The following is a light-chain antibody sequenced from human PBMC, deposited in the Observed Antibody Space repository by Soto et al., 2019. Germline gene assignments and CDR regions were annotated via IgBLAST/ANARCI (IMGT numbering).Light chain of an antibody. CDR3: QQSYSTPLT. CDR1: QSISSY. Sequence: DIQMTQSPSSLSASVGDRVTITCRASQSISSYLNWYQQKPGKAPKLLIYAASSVQSGVPSRFSGSGSWTDFTLTISNLQPEDFATYYCQQSYSTPLTFGGGTKVDIK. V-gene: IGKV1-39*01. J-gene: IGKJ4*01. CDR2: AAS.